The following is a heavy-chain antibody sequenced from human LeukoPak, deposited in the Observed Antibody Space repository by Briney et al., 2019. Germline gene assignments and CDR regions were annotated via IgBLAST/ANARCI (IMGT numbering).Heavy chain of an antibody. Sequence: PGGSLRLSCAASGFTFSSYWMHWVRQAPGKGLVWVSRINSDGSSTSYADPVKGRFTISRDNAKNTLYLQMNSLRAEDTAVYYCARDHRGSGSRYYYYYMDVWGKGTTVTISS. CDR2: INSDGSST. CDR3: ARDHRGSGSRYYYYYMDV. J-gene: IGHJ6*03. CDR1: GFTFSSYW. D-gene: IGHD3-10*01. V-gene: IGHV3-74*01.